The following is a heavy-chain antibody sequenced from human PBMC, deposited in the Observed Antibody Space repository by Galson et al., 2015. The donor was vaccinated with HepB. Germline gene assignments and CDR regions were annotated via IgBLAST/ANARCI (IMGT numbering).Heavy chain of an antibody. CDR2: IFPDDSDT. J-gene: IGHJ4*02. CDR3: ARRRFASSTTYNFDY. CDR1: GYYFPTWW. Sequence: QSGAEVKKSGESLKISCKGSGYYFPTWWIGWVRQRPGKGLEWMGIIFPDDSDTRYSPSFQGQVTMSADRSINTAYLQWSSLKASDTAMYYCARRRFASSTTYNFDYWGPGTLVTVSS. V-gene: IGHV5-51*03. D-gene: IGHD2/OR15-2a*01.